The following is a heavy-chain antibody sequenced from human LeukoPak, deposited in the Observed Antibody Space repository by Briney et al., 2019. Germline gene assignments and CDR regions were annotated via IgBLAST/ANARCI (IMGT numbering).Heavy chain of an antibody. CDR1: GGTFSSYA. V-gene: IGHV1-69*01. J-gene: IGHJ4*02. Sequence: GSSVKVSCKASGGTFSSYAISWVRQAPGQGLEWMGGIIPIFGTAIYAQKFRGRVTITADESTSTAYMELSSLRSEDTAVYYCASDSSGYHDSPFDYWGQGTLVTVSS. CDR3: ASDSSGYHDSPFDY. D-gene: IGHD3-22*01. CDR2: IIPIFGTA.